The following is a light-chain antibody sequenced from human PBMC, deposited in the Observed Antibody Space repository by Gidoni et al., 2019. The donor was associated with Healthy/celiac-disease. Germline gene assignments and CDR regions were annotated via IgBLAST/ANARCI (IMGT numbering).Light chain of an antibody. CDR2: GAS. CDR3: QQYNNCPFT. V-gene: IGKV3-15*01. J-gene: IGKJ4*01. Sequence: IVLTQPPATLSVSPGERATLSYRASHSVSSNVAWYQQKPGHPPRLIIYGASTRATGIPGRFSGSGSGTEFTLTSSILQYEDVAVYYCQQYNNCPFTFGGGTKVEIK. CDR1: HSVSSN.